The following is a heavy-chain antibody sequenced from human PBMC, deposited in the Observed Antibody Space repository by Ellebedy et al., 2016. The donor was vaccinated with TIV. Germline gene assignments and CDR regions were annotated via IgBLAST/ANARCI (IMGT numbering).Heavy chain of an antibody. CDR1: GYTFTSYD. D-gene: IGHD6-6*01. CDR3: ATRYSSSSDYYYYYGMDV. CDR2: FDPEDGET. V-gene: IGHV1-24*01. J-gene: IGHJ6*02. Sequence: ASVKVSCKASGYTFTSYDINWVRQAPGKGLEWMGGFDPEDGETIYAQKFQGRVTMTEDTSTDTAYMELSSLRSEDTAVYYCATRYSSSSDYYYYYGMDVWGQGTTVTVSS.